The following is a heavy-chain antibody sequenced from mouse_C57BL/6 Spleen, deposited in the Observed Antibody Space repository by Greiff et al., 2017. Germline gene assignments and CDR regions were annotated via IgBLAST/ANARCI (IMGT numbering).Heavy chain of an antibody. J-gene: IGHJ2*01. D-gene: IGHD1-1*01. CDR1: GYTFTSYW. CDR2: IDPSDSYT. Sequence: QVQLQQPGAELVMPGASVKLSCKASGYTFTSYWMHWVKQRPGQGLEWIGEIDPSDSYTNYNQKFKGKSTLTVDKSSSTAYMQLSSLTSEDSAVYYCARWTTVVAGYYCDYWGQGTTLTVSS. V-gene: IGHV1-69*01. CDR3: ARWTTVVAGYYCDY.